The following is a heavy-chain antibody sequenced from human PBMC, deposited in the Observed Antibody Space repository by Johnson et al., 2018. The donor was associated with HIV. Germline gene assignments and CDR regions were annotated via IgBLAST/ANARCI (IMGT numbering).Heavy chain of an antibody. V-gene: IGHV3-15*01. D-gene: IGHD6-6*01. CDR2: IKSKTDGGTT. CDR1: GFTFSNAW. J-gene: IGHJ3*02. Sequence: VQLVESGGGLVKPGGSLRLSCAASGFTFSNAWMSWVRQAPGKGLEWVGRIKSKTDGGTTDYAATVKGRITISRDDSKNTMYLQMNSLKTEDTAVYYCTTAPQAARLFIDAFDSCGHGTMVTVSS. CDR3: TTAPQAARLFIDAFDS.